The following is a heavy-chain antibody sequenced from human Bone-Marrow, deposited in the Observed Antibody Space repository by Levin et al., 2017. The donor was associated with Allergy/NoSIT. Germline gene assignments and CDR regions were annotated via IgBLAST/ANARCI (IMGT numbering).Heavy chain of an antibody. V-gene: IGHV4-39*01. J-gene: IGHJ4*02. CDR2: IYYSGRT. CDR3: ARRIVAMPTDYFDY. Sequence: PSETLSLTCTVSGGSISSSSAYWSWIRWPPGKGLEWIGSIYYSGRTYYNPSLKSRVTISVDTSKNQFSLKLSSVTAADTAVYYCARRIVAMPTDYFDYWGQGTLVTVSS. D-gene: IGHD5-12*01. CDR1: GGSISSSSAY.